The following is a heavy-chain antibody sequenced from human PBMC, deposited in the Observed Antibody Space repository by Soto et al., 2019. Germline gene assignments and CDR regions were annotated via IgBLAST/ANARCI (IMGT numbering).Heavy chain of an antibody. D-gene: IGHD4-17*01. CDR2: ISAYNGNT. J-gene: IGHJ3*02. V-gene: IGHV1-18*01. Sequence: QVQLVQSGAEVKKPGASVKVSCKASGYTFTSYGISWVRQAPGQGLEGMGWISAYNGNTNYAQKLQGRVTITTDTSTSTADMELRSLRSDDTAVYYCARDEARRYGDYMDAFDIWGQGTMVTVSS. CDR1: GYTFTSYG. CDR3: ARDEARRYGDYMDAFDI.